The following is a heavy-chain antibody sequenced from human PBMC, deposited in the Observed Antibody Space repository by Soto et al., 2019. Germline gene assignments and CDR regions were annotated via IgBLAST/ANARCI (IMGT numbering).Heavy chain of an antibody. CDR3: ARGGETYTMSSRNLGV. J-gene: IGHJ6*02. CDR1: GYSFTAYY. CDR2: INPNSGDT. V-gene: IGHV1-2*02. Sequence: ASVKVSCKPSGYSFTAYYVHWVRQAPGQGLEWMGWINPNSGDTDYAQKFQGRLTMTGDTSVSTAYMELSGLTFDDTAVYYCARGGETYTMSSRNLGVWGQWTPVTVSS. D-gene: IGHD3-16*01.